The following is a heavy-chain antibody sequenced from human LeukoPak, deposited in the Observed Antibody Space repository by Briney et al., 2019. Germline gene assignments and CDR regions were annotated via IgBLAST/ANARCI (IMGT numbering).Heavy chain of an antibody. CDR3: ASKTQWLVTHDAFDI. CDR2: IYTSGST. V-gene: IGHV4-4*07. J-gene: IGHJ3*02. Sequence: SETLSLTCTVSGGSISSYYWSWIRQPAGKGLEWIGRIYTSGSTNYNPSLKSRVTISVDTSKNQFSLKLSSVTAADTAVYYCASKTQWLVTHDAFDIWGQGTMVTVSS. CDR1: GGSISSYY. D-gene: IGHD6-19*01.